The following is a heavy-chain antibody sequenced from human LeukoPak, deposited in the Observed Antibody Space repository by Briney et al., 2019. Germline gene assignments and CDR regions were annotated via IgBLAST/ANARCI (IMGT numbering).Heavy chain of an antibody. CDR1: GYTFTGYY. CDR2: IDPNSGGT. J-gene: IGHJ4*02. V-gene: IGHV1-2*06. Sequence: ASVKVSCKASGYTFTGYYIHWVRQAPGQGLEWLGRIDPNSGGTSYAHNFQGRVTMTRDTSISTAYMDLSSPRSDDTAVYYCARDSRVSGDYWGQGTLVTVSS. CDR3: ARDSRVSGDY. D-gene: IGHD2-2*01.